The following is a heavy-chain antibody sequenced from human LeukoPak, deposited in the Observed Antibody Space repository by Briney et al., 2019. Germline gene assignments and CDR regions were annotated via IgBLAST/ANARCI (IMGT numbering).Heavy chain of an antibody. D-gene: IGHD4-17*01. V-gene: IGHV4-30-4*08. J-gene: IGHJ5*02. CDR3: ARGGGGSSTVTTYWFDP. Sequence: SETLSLTCAVSGGSIRNSSFYWGWLRQPPGKGLEWIAYVYYSGSTYYNPSLKSRLTISVDTSKNQFSLKLNSVTAADTAVYYCARGGGGSSTVTTYWFDPWGQGALVTVSS. CDR1: GGSIRNSSFY. CDR2: VYYSGST.